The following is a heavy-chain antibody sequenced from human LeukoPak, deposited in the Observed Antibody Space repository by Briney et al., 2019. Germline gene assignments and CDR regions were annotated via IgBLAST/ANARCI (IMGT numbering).Heavy chain of an antibody. D-gene: IGHD1-26*01. Sequence: PSETLSLTCTVSGDSISTSGYYWGWIRQPPGKGPEWIGSIYFSGSTYYNPSLKNRVSISVDTSKNQFSLKLTSVTAADTAVYYCARHKGSYSHLDSWGQGTLVTVSS. CDR2: IYFSGST. CDR3: ARHKGSYSHLDS. J-gene: IGHJ4*02. V-gene: IGHV4-39*01. CDR1: GDSISTSGYY.